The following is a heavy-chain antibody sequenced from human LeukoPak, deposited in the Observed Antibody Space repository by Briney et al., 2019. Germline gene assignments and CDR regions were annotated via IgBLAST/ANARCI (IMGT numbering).Heavy chain of an antibody. CDR3: ARGLGYCSSTSCPTGNYYCYYGMDV. V-gene: IGHV4-34*01. J-gene: IGHJ6*02. CDR1: GGSFSGYY. D-gene: IGHD2-2*01. Sequence: SETLSLTCAVYGGSFSGYYWSWIRQPPGKGLEWIGEINHSGSTNYNPSLKSRVTISVDTSKNQFSLKLSSVTAADTAVYYCARGLGYCSSTSCPTGNYYCYYGMDVWGQGTTVTVSS. CDR2: INHSGST.